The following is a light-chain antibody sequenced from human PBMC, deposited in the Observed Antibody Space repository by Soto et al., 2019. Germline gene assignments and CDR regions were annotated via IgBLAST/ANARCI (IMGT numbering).Light chain of an antibody. Sequence: DIVLTQSPGTLSLSPGERVTLSCRASQSVTNNLAWYQQKPGQAPRLLIYVASTRAPGIPARFSGSGSGTEFTLTISSLQSEDFAVYYCQQYNNWPITFGRGTRLEIK. CDR3: QQYNNWPIT. J-gene: IGKJ5*01. CDR1: QSVTNN. V-gene: IGKV3-15*01. CDR2: VAS.